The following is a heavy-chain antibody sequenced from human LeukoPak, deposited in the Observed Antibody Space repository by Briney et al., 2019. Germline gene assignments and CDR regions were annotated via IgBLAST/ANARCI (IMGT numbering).Heavy chain of an antibody. V-gene: IGHV4-4*07. CDR2: IYVTGGT. J-gene: IGHJ6*03. CDR1: GGSISNYY. Sequence: SETLSLTCTVSGGSISNYYWSWIRQPAGTGLEWVGRIYVTGGTIYNPSLQSRLSMSVDTSKNQFSLRLTSVTAADTAVYYCARLKYYDSTGYSSGYYMDVWGKGITVTVSS. CDR3: ARLKYYDSTGYSSGYYMDV. D-gene: IGHD3-22*01.